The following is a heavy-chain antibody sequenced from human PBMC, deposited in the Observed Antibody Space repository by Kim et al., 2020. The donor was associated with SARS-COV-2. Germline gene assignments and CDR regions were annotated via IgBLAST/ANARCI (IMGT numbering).Heavy chain of an antibody. J-gene: IGHJ4*02. Sequence: KFQGRVTMTRDTSTSTVYMELSSLRSEDTAVYYCARERYYDSSGIGAFDYWGQGTLVTVSS. CDR3: ARERYYDSSGIGAFDY. V-gene: IGHV1-46*01. D-gene: IGHD3-22*01.